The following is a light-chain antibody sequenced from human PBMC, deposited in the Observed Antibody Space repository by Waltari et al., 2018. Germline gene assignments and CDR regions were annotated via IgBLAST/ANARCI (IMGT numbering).Light chain of an antibody. CDR3: AAWDDSLV. CDR2: RNN. J-gene: IGLJ3*02. Sequence: QSVLTQPPSASGTPGQRVTISCSGSSSNIGSNYVYWYKQLPGTAPKLLIYRNNQRPSGVPDRCSGSKSGTSASPAISGRRSEDEADYYCAAWDDSLVFGGGTKLTVL. CDR1: SSNIGSNY. V-gene: IGLV1-47*01.